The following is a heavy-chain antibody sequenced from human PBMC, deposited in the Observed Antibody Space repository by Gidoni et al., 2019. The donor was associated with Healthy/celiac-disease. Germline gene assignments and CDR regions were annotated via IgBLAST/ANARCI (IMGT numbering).Heavy chain of an antibody. CDR1: GFTFSGSA. V-gene: IGHV3-73*02. CDR3: TRLTTTHDY. D-gene: IGHD4-4*01. Sequence: EVQLVESGGGLVQPGGSLKLSCAASGFTFSGSAMHLVRQASGKGLEWVGRIRSKANSYATAYAASVKGRFTISRDDSKNTAYLQMNSLKTEDTAVYYCTRLTTTHDYWGQGTLVTVSS. J-gene: IGHJ4*02. CDR2: IRSKANSYAT.